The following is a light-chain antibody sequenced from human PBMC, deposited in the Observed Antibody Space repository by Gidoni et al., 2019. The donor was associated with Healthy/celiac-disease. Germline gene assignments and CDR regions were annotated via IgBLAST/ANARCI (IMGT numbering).Light chain of an antibody. V-gene: IGLV2-8*01. CDR3: SSYAGSNIL. CDR1: SSDVGGYNY. CDR2: EVS. J-gene: IGLJ1*01. Sequence: QSALTQPPSASGSPGQSVTISCTGTSSDVGGYNYVSWYPQHPGKAPKLMIYEVSKRPSGVPDRFSGSKSGNTASLTVSGLQAEDEADYYCSSYAGSNILFGTGTKVTVL.